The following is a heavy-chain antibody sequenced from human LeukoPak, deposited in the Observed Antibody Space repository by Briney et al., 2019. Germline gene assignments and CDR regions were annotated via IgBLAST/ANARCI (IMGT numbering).Heavy chain of an antibody. J-gene: IGHJ4*02. Sequence: GGSLRLSCAASGFTFSSYAMHWVRQAPGKGLEWVAVISYDGSNKYYADSVKGRFTISRDNSKNTLYLQMNSLRAEDTAVYYCARGVWFGESLGSGSDYWGQGTQVTVSS. CDR1: GFTFSSYA. CDR2: ISYDGSNK. CDR3: ARGVWFGESLGSGSDY. D-gene: IGHD3-10*01. V-gene: IGHV3-30-3*01.